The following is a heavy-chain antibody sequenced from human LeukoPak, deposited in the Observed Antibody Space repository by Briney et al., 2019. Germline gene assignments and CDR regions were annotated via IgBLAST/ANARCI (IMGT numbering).Heavy chain of an antibody. Sequence: PGGSLRLSCAASGFTFSSYWMSWVRQAPGKGLEWVANIKPDGSYKYYVDSVKGRFTISRDNAKNSLHLQMNSLRAEDTAVYYCAKDGGYYDSSGPIDYWGQGTLVTVSS. D-gene: IGHD3-22*01. V-gene: IGHV3-7*03. CDR1: GFTFSSYW. CDR3: AKDGGYYDSSGPIDY. CDR2: IKPDGSYK. J-gene: IGHJ4*02.